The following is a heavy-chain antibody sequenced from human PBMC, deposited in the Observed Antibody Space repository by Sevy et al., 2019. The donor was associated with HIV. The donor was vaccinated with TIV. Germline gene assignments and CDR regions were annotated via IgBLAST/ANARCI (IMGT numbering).Heavy chain of an antibody. V-gene: IGHV3-30*04. J-gene: IGHJ3*02. Sequence: GGSLRLSCTASGFVFSSYAMHWVRQAPGKGLEWVAFIAYDGSNKNYADSVKGRFTLSRDNSKNTLYLQMNSLGAEDTAVYYCARPRFLEWLSSAAFDIWDQGTMVTVSS. CDR1: GFVFSSYA. CDR2: IAYDGSNK. D-gene: IGHD3-3*01. CDR3: ARPRFLEWLSSAAFDI.